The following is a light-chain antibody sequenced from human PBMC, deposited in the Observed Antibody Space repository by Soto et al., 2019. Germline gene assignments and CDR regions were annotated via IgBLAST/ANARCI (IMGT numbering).Light chain of an antibody. J-gene: IGKJ5*01. Sequence: DFVMTQSPDSLAVSLGERATINCKSSQFVLSNNKNYLAWFPQTQGQPPKXXLYWASTRRSGVPERGICSGAGPACTRPISSLQAEDVSIDSCPQYHSDPITFGQGTRLEIK. CDR2: WAS. V-gene: IGKV4-1*01. CDR3: PQYHSDPIT. CDR1: QFVLSNNKNY.